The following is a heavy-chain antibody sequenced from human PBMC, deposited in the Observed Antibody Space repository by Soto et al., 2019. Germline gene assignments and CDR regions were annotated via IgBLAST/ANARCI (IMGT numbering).Heavy chain of an antibody. V-gene: IGHV1-69*01. D-gene: IGHD3-9*01. CDR3: AREGSRGFYDILTGDHPHNWFDP. CDR1: GGTFSSYD. J-gene: IGHJ5*02. Sequence: QVQLVQSGAEVKKPGSSVKVSCQASGGTFSSYDISWVRQAPGQGLEWMGGIIPIFGTANYAQKFQGRVTITADESTSTAYMELSSRRSEDTAVYYCAREGSRGFYDILTGDHPHNWFDPWGQGTLVTVSS. CDR2: IIPIFGTA.